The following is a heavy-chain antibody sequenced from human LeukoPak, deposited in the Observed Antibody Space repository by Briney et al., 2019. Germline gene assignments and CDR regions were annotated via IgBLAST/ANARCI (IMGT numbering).Heavy chain of an antibody. Sequence: GESLKISCQGSGYSFPSHWIGWVRQMPGKGLEWVGIIYPRDSDTNYSPSLQGHVTISVDKSINTAYLQGSSLKASDTAMYYCVRHGYGGYDYYFDNWGLGTLVTVSS. J-gene: IGHJ4*01. V-gene: IGHV5-51*01. D-gene: IGHD5-12*01. CDR3: VRHGYGGYDYYFDN. CDR1: GYSFPSHW. CDR2: IYPRDSDT.